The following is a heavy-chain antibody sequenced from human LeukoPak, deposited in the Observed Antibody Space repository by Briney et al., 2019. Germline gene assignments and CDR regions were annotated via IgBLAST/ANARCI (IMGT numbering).Heavy chain of an antibody. CDR2: ISSFSRYI. J-gene: IGHJ4*02. Sequence: GGSLRLSCAASGFTFSNYSMSWVRQAPGKGLEWVSSISSFSRYIYYADSVKGRFTISRDNAKNTVYLQMNSLRAEDTAVYYCVRGPGVSAVTTMYWGQGTLVTVSS. CDR3: VRGPGVSAVTTMY. V-gene: IGHV3-21*01. D-gene: IGHD4-17*01. CDR1: GFTFSNYS.